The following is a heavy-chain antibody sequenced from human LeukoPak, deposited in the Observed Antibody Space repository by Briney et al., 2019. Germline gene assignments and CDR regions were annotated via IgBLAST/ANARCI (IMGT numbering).Heavy chain of an antibody. Sequence: ASVKVSCKASGYTFTSYDSNWVRQATGQGLEWMGWMNPNSGNTGYAQKFQGRVTMTRNTSISTAYMELSSLRSADTAVYYCARASGEWLVRIWVNWFDPWGQGTLVTVSS. CDR3: ARASGEWLVRIWVNWFDP. D-gene: IGHD6-19*01. V-gene: IGHV1-8*01. CDR2: MNPNSGNT. J-gene: IGHJ5*02. CDR1: GYTFTSYD.